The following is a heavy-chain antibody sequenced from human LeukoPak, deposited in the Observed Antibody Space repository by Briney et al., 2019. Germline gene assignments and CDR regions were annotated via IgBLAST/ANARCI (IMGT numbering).Heavy chain of an antibody. CDR1: GYTFTSYY. J-gene: IGHJ6*03. V-gene: IGHV1-46*01. Sequence: ASVKVSCKASGYTFTSYYMHWVRQAPGQGLEWRGIINPSGGSTSYAKKFQGRVTMTRDKSTSTVYMELRSLRAEDTDVEYCARHPRPPLDRFLEWLSPNYYMDVWGKGTTVTVSS. CDR3: ARHPRPPLDRFLEWLSPNYYMDV. CDR2: INPSGGST. D-gene: IGHD3-3*01.